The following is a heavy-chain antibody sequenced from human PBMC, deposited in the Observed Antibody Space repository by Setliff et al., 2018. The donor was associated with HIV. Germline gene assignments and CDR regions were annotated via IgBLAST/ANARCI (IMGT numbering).Heavy chain of an antibody. D-gene: IGHD3-22*01. V-gene: IGHV3-15*01. CDR1: GFTFNNAW. Sequence: GGSLRLSCAASGFTFNNAWMTWVRQAPGKGLEWVGHIKSKTDGGTTDYAAPVKGRFIISRDDSKNTLYLQMNSLGSEDTAVYYCVTGVGTSSVDYWGQGTMVTVSS. CDR3: VTGVGTSSVDY. CDR2: IKSKTDGGTT. J-gene: IGHJ4*02.